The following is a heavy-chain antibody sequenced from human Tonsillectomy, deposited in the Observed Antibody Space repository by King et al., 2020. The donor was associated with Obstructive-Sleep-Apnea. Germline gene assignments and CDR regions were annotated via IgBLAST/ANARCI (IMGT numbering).Heavy chain of an antibody. D-gene: IGHD3-10*01. J-gene: IGHJ4*02. V-gene: IGHV1-2*02. CDR1: GYTFTAYY. Sequence: VQLVESGAEVKKPGASVKVSCKASGYTFTAYYIHWVRQAPGQGLAWMGWISPNSGATKYAQKFQDRVTMTRDTSISTAYMDLSRLRSDDTAIYYCARDMSAYDSTSPAYWGQGTLVTVSS. CDR3: ARDMSAYDSTSPAY. CDR2: ISPNSGAT.